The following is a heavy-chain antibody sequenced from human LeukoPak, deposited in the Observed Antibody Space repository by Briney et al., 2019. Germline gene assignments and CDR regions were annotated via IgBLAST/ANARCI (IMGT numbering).Heavy chain of an antibody. CDR3: ARALLSGPYYTDAFDI. J-gene: IGHJ3*02. CDR1: GGSISTNNW. Sequence: SETLSLTCAASGGSISTNNWWSWVRPPPGKGLEWIGEIHHSGSTDYDASLKSRVTISRDNSKNQLSLTLTSLTAADPAGCSCARALLSGPYYTDAFDIWGQGKMVTV. V-gene: IGHV4-4*02. D-gene: IGHD1-26*01. CDR2: IHHSGST.